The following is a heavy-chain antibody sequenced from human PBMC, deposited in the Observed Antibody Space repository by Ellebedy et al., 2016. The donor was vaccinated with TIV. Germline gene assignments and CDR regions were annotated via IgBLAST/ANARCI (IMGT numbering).Heavy chain of an antibody. CDR2: ISSNGGST. Sequence: GGSLRLSXAASGFTFSSYAMHWVRQAPGKGLEYVSAISSNGGSTYYADSVKGRFTISRDNSKNTLYLQMNSLRAEDTAVYYCASPYYDFWSSSYYYYYGMDVWGQGTTVTVSS. J-gene: IGHJ6*02. CDR1: GFTFSSYA. D-gene: IGHD3-3*01. V-gene: IGHV3-64*04. CDR3: ASPYYDFWSSSYYYYYGMDV.